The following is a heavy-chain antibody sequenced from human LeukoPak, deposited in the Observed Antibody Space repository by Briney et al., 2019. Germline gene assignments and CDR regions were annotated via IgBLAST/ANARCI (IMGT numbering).Heavy chain of an antibody. J-gene: IGHJ4*02. V-gene: IGHV1-8*01. CDR3: ARGTGYCSGGSCYADY. CDR1: GYTFTSYD. CDR2: MNPNSGNT. Sequence: ASVEVSCKASGYTFTSYDINWVRQATGQGLEWMGWMNPNSGNTGYAQKFQGRVTMTRNTSISTAYMELSSLRSEDTAVYYCARGTGYCSGGSCYADYWGQGTLVTVSS. D-gene: IGHD2-15*01.